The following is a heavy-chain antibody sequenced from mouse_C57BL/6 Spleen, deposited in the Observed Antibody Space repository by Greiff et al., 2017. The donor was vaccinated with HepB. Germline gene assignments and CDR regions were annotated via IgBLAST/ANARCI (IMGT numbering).Heavy chain of an antibody. CDR1: GYTFTSYW. CDR2: IDPNSGGT. Sequence: QVQLQQPGAELVKPGASVKLSCKASGYTFTSYWMHWVKQRPGRGLEWIGRIDPNSGGTKYNEKFKSKATLTVDKPSSTAYMQLSSLTSEDSAVYYCATPFYYYGSSYAMDYWGQGTSVTVSS. J-gene: IGHJ4*01. CDR3: ATPFYYYGSSYAMDY. D-gene: IGHD1-1*01. V-gene: IGHV1-72*01.